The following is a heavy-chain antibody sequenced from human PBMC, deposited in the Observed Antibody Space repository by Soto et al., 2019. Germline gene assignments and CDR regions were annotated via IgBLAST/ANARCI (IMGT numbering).Heavy chain of an antibody. CDR3: AREGYCSGGSCYSGGEELIDY. V-gene: IGHV1-18*01. J-gene: IGHJ4*02. D-gene: IGHD2-15*01. CDR1: GYTFTSYG. Sequence: QVQLVQSGAEVKKPGASVKVSCKASGYTFTSYGISWVRQAPGQGLEWMGWISAYNGNTNYAQKLQGRVTMTTDTSTSTAYMELRSMRSDDTAVYYCAREGYCSGGSCYSGGEELIDYWGQGTLVTVSS. CDR2: ISAYNGNT.